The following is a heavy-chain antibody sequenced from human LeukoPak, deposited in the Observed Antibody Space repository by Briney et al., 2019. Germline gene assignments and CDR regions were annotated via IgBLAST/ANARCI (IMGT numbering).Heavy chain of an antibody. V-gene: IGHV4-34*01. CDR2: INHSGRT. J-gene: IGHJ4*02. D-gene: IGHD5-18*01. CDR3: ARGVIDDTASLACDY. CDR1: GGDKSFGIYY. Sequence: SETLSLTCAVYGGDKSFGIYYWIRQPPGKGLEWIGEINHSGRTNYNPSLKSRGTISLDTSRDHFSLKLTSVTAADTALYYCARGVIDDTASLACDYWGQGTLVTVSS.